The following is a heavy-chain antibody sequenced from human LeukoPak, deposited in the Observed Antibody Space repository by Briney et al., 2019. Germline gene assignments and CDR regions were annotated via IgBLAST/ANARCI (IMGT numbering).Heavy chain of an antibody. Sequence: ASVKVSCKASGYTFTGYYMHWVRQAPGQGLEWMGWINPNSGGTNYAQKFQGRVTMTRDTSISTAYMELSRLRSDDTAVYYCARDSHNWNYSGFDPWGQGTLVTVSS. CDR1: GYTFTGYY. V-gene: IGHV1-2*02. CDR3: ARDSHNWNYSGFDP. CDR2: INPNSGGT. D-gene: IGHD1-7*01. J-gene: IGHJ5*02.